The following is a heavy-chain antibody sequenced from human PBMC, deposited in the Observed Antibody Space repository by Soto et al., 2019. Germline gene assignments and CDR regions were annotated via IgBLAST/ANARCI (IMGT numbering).Heavy chain of an antibody. J-gene: IGHJ4*02. CDR1: GVSITTGVSY. V-gene: IGHV4-31*03. CDR3: ARARFQVLYGKPYFDS. Sequence: PSETLSLTFTFAGVSITTGVSYWSWIRHHPGKGLEWIGNIYHSVNTYYNPSRKSRLTISVDTSKNHFSLMVDSVTAADTAVYYCARARFQVLYGKPYFDSWGQGTLVTVSS. CDR2: IYHSVNT. D-gene: IGHD2-2*02.